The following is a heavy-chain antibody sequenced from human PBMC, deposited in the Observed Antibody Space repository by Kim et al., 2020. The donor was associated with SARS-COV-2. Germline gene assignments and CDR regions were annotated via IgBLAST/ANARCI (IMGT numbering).Heavy chain of an antibody. D-gene: IGHD2-15*01. V-gene: IGHV3-30*18. J-gene: IGHJ6*01. Sequence: GGSLRLSCAASGFTFSSYGMHWVRQAPGKGLEWVAVISYDGSNKYYADSVKGRFTISRDNSKNTLYLQMNSLRAEDTAVYYCAKDFWGYCSGGSCYYGM. CDR3: AKDFWGYCSGGSCYYGM. CDR1: GFTFSSYG. CDR2: ISYDGSNK.